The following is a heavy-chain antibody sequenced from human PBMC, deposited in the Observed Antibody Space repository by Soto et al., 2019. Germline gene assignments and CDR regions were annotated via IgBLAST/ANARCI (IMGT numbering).Heavy chain of an antibody. CDR3: ARAPLLNPXDIVVVPAAIRGYGMDV. D-gene: IGHD2-2*01. Sequence: SETLSLTCAVSGGSISSGDYYWSWIRQPPGKGLEWIGYIYYSGSTYYNPSLKSRVTISVDTSKNQFSLKLSSVTAADTAVYYCARAPLLNPXDIVVVPAAIRGYGMDVWGQGTTVTVSS. V-gene: IGHV4-30-4*01. CDR2: IYYSGST. CDR1: GGSISSGDYY. J-gene: IGHJ6*02.